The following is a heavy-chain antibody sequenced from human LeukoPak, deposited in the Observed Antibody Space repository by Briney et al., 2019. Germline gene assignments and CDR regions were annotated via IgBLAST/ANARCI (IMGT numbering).Heavy chain of an antibody. Sequence: GGSLRLSCAASGFTFSNDGMHWVRQAPGKGLEWVAAIWHDGSDTYYADSVKGRFIISRDNSRNSLYLQMNSLRAEDTAIYYCAKGQFLSRTPPFDYWGQGILVTVSS. CDR1: GFTFSNDG. CDR2: IWHDGSDT. D-gene: IGHD3-3*01. J-gene: IGHJ4*02. V-gene: IGHV3-33*06. CDR3: AKGQFLSRTPPFDY.